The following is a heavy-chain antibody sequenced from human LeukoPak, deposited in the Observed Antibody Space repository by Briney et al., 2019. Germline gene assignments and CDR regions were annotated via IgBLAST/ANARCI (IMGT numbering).Heavy chain of an antibody. CDR3: ARDNLYSYCSSTSCQYYFDY. D-gene: IGHD2-2*01. J-gene: IGHJ4*02. Sequence: KPSETLSLTCAVYGGSFSGYYWSWIRQPPGEGLEWIGEINHSGSTNYNPSLKSRVTISVDTSKNQFSLKLSSVTTADTAVYYCARDNLYSYCSSTSCQYYFDYWGQGTLVTVSS. CDR1: GGSFSGYY. CDR2: INHSGST. V-gene: IGHV4-34*01.